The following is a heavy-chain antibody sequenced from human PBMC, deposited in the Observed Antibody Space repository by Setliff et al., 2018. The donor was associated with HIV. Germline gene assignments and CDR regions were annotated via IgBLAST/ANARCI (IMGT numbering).Heavy chain of an antibody. CDR1: GGSISSSSYY. CDR3: VRNSFDYVEEE. Sequence: SETLSLTCTVSGGSISSSSYYWGWIRQPPGKGLEWIGSIYYSGSTYYNPSLKSRVTISVDTSKNQFSLNVNSVTAADTAVYYCVRNSFDYVEEEWGQGTQVTVSS. CDR2: IYYSGST. D-gene: IGHD3-9*01. J-gene: IGHJ4*02. V-gene: IGHV4-39*01.